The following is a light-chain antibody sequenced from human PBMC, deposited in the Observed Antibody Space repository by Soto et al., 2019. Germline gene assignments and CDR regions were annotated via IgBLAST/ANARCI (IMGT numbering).Light chain of an antibody. CDR2: DAS. V-gene: IGKV3-20*01. Sequence: EIVLTQSPATLSLSPGERATLSCRASQSIASSYLAWYQQKPGQAPRLLIYDASSRATGIPDRFSGSGSGTDFTLTINRLEPADLAAYYCQQYGYSPPWTLGQGTKVDLK. CDR1: QSIASSY. J-gene: IGKJ1*01. CDR3: QQYGYSPPWT.